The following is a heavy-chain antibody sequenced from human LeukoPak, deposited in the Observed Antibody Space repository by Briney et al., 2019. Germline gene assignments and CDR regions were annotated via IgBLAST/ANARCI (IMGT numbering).Heavy chain of an antibody. D-gene: IGHD3-10*01. J-gene: IGHJ5*02. CDR1: GGSISSGGYY. CDR3: ARDRRHWFGETQTLFDP. CDR2: IYYSGST. V-gene: IGHV4-31*03. Sequence: SETLSLICTVSGGSISSGGYYWSWIRQHPGKGLEWIGYIYYSGSTYYNPSLKSRVTISVDTSKNQFSLKLSSVTAADTAVYYCARDRRHWFGETQTLFDPWGQGTLVTVSS.